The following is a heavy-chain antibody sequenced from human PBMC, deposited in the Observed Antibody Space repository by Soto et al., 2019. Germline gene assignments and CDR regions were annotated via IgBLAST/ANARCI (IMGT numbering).Heavy chain of an antibody. D-gene: IGHD4-4*01. CDR2: IKSKTDGGAT. Sequence: GGSLRLSCAASGFTFSNAWMSWVRQAPGKGLEWVGRIKSKTDGGATDNAAHVKGRFTISRDDSKNTLYLQMNSLKTEDTAVYYCTTDLVGRTSNYGRYYYYMDVWGKGTTVTVSS. J-gene: IGHJ6*03. V-gene: IGHV3-15*01. CDR3: TTDLVGRTSNYGRYYYYMDV. CDR1: GFTFSNAW.